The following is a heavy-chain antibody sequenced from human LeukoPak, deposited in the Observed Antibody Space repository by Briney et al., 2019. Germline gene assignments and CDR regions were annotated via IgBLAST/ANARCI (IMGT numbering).Heavy chain of an antibody. CDR2: ISSSSDHI. V-gene: IGHV3-21*01. D-gene: IGHD3-10*01. CDR1: GFTFSSYS. Sequence: GSLRLSCAASGFTFSSYSMNWVRQAPGKGLEWVSFISSSSDHIYYADSVKGRFTVSRDNAKSSLYLQMHSLRAEDTAVYYCARYYYYGSRNYFDYWGQGTLVTVSS. J-gene: IGHJ4*02. CDR3: ARYYYYGSRNYFDY.